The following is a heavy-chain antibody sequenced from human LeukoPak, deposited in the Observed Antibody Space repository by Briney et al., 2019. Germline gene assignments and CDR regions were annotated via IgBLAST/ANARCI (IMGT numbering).Heavy chain of an antibody. Sequence: GGSLRLSCAASGFTFSSYAMSRVRQAPGKGLEWVGRTRNKANSYTTEYAASVKGRFTISRDDSKNSLYLQMNSLKTEDTAVYYCARDRGDYGDCSYYYYGMDVWGQGTTVTVSS. D-gene: IGHD4-17*01. CDR2: TRNKANSYTT. V-gene: IGHV3-72*01. J-gene: IGHJ6*02. CDR3: ARDRGDYGDCSYYYYGMDV. CDR1: GFTFSSYA.